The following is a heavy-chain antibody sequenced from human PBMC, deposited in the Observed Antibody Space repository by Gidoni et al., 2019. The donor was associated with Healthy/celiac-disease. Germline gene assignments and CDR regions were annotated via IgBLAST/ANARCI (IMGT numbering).Heavy chain of an antibody. CDR3: ATTPHAAVAGTTSRHYYYYGMDV. CDR1: GYTLTELS. Sequence: QVQLVQSGAEVKKPGASVKVSCKVSGYTLTELSMHWVRQAPGKGLAWMGGFDPEDGETIYAQKFQGRVTMTEDTSTDTAYMELSSLRSEDTAVYYCATTPHAAVAGTTSRHYYYYGMDVWGQGTTVTVSS. CDR2: FDPEDGET. J-gene: IGHJ6*02. V-gene: IGHV1-24*01. D-gene: IGHD6-19*01.